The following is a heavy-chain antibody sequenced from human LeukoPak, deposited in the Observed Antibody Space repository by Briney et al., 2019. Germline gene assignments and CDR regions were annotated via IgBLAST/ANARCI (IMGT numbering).Heavy chain of an antibody. CDR2: IYYSGST. Sequence: PSETLSLTCTVSGGSISSYYWSWIRQPPGKGLEWIGYIYYSGSTYYNPSLKSRVTISVDTSKNQFSLKLSSVTAADTAVYYCARDPTFGYSSSWGQGTLVTVSS. V-gene: IGHV4-59*12. CDR1: GGSISSYY. J-gene: IGHJ4*02. D-gene: IGHD6-13*01. CDR3: ARDPTFGYSSS.